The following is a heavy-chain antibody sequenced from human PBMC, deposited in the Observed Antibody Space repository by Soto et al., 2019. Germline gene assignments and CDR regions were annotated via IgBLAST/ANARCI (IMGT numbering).Heavy chain of an antibody. V-gene: IGHV4-4*02. J-gene: IGHJ3*01. CDR2: IYSSGRT. Sequence: QVHLRESGPGRVQPSGTLPVSCVVSGVSISSNKWWTWVRQPPGKGLEWIGEIYSSGRTNYNPSLKSRVTISIDKSKNQFSLKLNSVTAADTAVYYCARVGYDDWGQGTMVTVSS. D-gene: IGHD2-15*01. CDR1: GVSISSNKW. CDR3: ARVGYDD.